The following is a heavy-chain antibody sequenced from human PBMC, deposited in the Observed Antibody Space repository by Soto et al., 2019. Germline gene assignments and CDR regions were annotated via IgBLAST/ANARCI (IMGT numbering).Heavy chain of an antibody. J-gene: IGHJ6*02. CDR2: IYSGGST. CDR3: AREPPPGMDV. CDR1: GFTVSSNY. V-gene: IGHV3-53*02. Sequence: EVQLVETGGGLIQSGGSLRLSCAASGFTVSSNYMSWVRQAPGKGLEWVSVIYSGGSTYYADSVKVGVTFSRDNTKNALYLQMNSLRAEDTAVYYCAREPPPGMDVWGQGTTVTVSS.